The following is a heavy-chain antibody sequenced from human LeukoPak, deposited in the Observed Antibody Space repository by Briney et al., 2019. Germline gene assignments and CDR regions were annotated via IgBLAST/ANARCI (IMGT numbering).Heavy chain of an antibody. V-gene: IGHV4-30-2*01. CDR1: GGSISSGGYY. J-gene: IGHJ4*02. CDR2: INHSGST. D-gene: IGHD3-16*01. CDR3: ARRGKLNFDY. Sequence: SQTLSLTCTVSGGSISSGGYYWSWIRQPPGKGLEWIGEINHSGSTNYNPSLKSRVTISVDTSKNQFSLKLSSVTAADTAVYYCARRGKLNFDYWGQGTLVTVSS.